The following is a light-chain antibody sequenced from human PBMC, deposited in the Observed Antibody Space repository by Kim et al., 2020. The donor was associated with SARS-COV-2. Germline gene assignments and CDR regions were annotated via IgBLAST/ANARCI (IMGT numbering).Light chain of an antibody. J-gene: IGLJ2*01. Sequence: APGKTARITCGGNNMESTSLHWYQPKRGQAPVLVIYYDSDRPSGIPDRFSGSTSGNTATLTISRVEAGDEADYYCQVWDSSSDHPVFGGGTQLTVL. CDR2: YDS. V-gene: IGLV3-21*04. CDR3: QVWDSSSDHPV. CDR1: NMESTS.